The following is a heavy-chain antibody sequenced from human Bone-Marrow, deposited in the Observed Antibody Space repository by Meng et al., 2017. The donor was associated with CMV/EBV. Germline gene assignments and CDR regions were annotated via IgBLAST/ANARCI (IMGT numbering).Heavy chain of an antibody. CDR3: ARGVAARPSPFDY. CDR1: GGSISSSY. Sequence: CTGSGGSISSSYWSWIRQPPGRELEWIGYMDHSGSTNYNPSLKSRVTMSVDTSKNQFSLNLNSVTAADTAVYYCARGVAARPSPFDYWGQGTLVTVSS. CDR2: MDHSGST. J-gene: IGHJ4*02. V-gene: IGHV4-59*01. D-gene: IGHD6-6*01.